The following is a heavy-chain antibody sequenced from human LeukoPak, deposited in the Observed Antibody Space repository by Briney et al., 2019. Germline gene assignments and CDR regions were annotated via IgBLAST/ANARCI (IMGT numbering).Heavy chain of an antibody. V-gene: IGHV3-21*01. J-gene: IGHJ4*02. Sequence: PWGSLRLSCSASGVTFSDYYSMNWVRLAPGKGLEWVSVISGSGRYIYYGDSVRGRFTISRDNAKNSVLLEINSLRVEDTAVYYCATGLEDSNIDYWGQGTLVTVSS. CDR3: ATGLEDSNIDY. CDR2: ISGSGRYI. CDR1: GVTFSDYY.